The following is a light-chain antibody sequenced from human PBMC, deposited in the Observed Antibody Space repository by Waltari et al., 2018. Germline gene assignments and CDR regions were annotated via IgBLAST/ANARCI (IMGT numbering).Light chain of an antibody. CDR2: DAS. Sequence: DIQMTQSPPSLSASVGDRVTITCRASQNINNYLNWYQQKPGKAPNLLISDASTLRSGVPSRFSGSRSGTEFFLTISDLQPEDFATYYCQQRQRLPYAFGLGTALEIK. J-gene: IGKJ2*01. CDR3: QQRQRLPYA. CDR1: QNINNY. V-gene: IGKV1-39*01.